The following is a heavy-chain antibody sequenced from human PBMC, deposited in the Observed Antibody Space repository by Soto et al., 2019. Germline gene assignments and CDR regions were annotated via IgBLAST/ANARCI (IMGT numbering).Heavy chain of an antibody. D-gene: IGHD1-26*01. CDR1: GGSISSGGFS. CDR3: ARDPQGAGHDFDC. Sequence: QLQLQESGSGLVKPSQTLSLTCAVSGGSISSGGFSWTWIRQPPGKGLEWIAYIDHSGSTYYNPSLRSRVSTSVDRSKNQFARNLSSVPAADTAVYYWARDPQGAGHDFDCWGQGTLVTVS. CDR2: IDHSGST. V-gene: IGHV4-30-2*01. J-gene: IGHJ4*02.